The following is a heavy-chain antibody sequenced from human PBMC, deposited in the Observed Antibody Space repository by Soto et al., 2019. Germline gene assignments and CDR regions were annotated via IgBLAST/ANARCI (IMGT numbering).Heavy chain of an antibody. CDR1: GFTFDDYA. CDR3: AKAYCSGGSCYWGAFDI. J-gene: IGHJ3*02. V-gene: IGHV3-9*01. Sequence: HPGGSLRLSCAASGFTFDDYAMHWVRQAPGKGLEWVSGISWNSGSIGYADSVKGRFTISRDNAKNSLYLQMNSLRAEDTALYYCAKAYCSGGSCYWGAFDIWGQGTTVTVSS. CDR2: ISWNSGSI. D-gene: IGHD2-15*01.